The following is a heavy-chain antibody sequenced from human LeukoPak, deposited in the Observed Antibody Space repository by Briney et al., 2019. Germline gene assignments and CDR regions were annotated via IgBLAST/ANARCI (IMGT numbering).Heavy chain of an antibody. CDR1: GFTFSSYS. Sequence: KPGGSLRLSCAASGFTFSSYSMNWVRQAPGKGLEWVSSISSSSSYIYYADSVKGRFTISRDNAKNSLYLQMNSLRAEDTAVYYCARDKLESPAFDIWGQGTMVTVSS. V-gene: IGHV3-21*01. D-gene: IGHD1-1*01. CDR3: ARDKLESPAFDI. J-gene: IGHJ3*02. CDR2: ISSSSSYI.